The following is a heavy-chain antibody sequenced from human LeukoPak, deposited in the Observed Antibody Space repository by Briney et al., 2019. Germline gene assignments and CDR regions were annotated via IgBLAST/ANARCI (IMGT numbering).Heavy chain of an antibody. Sequence: APLKVACKAFGYTFPSYYLKWGRQDPGQGLEWMGGMNPNSGNTGYAQKFQGRVTMTRNTSISTAYMELSSLRSEDTAVYYCARGLYGSGSSNAHDYWGQGTLVTVSS. J-gene: IGHJ4*02. CDR1: GYTFPSYY. D-gene: IGHD3-10*01. CDR3: ARGLYGSGSSNAHDY. CDR2: MNPNSGNT. V-gene: IGHV1-8*01.